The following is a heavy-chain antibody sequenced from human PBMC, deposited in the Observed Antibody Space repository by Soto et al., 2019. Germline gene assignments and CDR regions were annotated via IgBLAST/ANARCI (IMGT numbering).Heavy chain of an antibody. V-gene: IGHV3-9*01. CDR3: AKDWGEQWLASNFQH. Sequence: GGSLRLSCAASGFTFDDYAMHWVRQAPGKGLEWVSGISWNSGSIDYADSVKGRFTISRDNAKNSLYLQMNSLRAEDTALYYCAKDWGEQWLASNFQHWGQGTLVTVSS. CDR1: GFTFDDYA. D-gene: IGHD6-19*01. J-gene: IGHJ1*01. CDR2: ISWNSGSI.